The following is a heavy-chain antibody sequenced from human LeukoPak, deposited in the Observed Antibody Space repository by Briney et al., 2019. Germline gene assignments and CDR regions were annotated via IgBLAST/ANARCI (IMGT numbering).Heavy chain of an antibody. CDR3: AKDCRPMGRGYAFDI. CDR1: GFTFDDYA. V-gene: IGHV3-9*01. Sequence: GRSLRLSCAASGFTFDDYAMHWVRQAPGKGLEWVSGISWNSGSISYADSVKGRFTISRDNAKNSLYLQMNSLRAEDTALYYCAKDCRPMGRGYAFDIWGQGTMVTVSS. CDR2: ISWNSGSI. J-gene: IGHJ3*02. D-gene: IGHD3-10*01.